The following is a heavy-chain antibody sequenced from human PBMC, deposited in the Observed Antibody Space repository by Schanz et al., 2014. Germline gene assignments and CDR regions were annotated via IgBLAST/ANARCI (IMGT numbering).Heavy chain of an antibody. Sequence: QVQLVQSGAEVKKPGASVKVSCKASGYTFTSYGISWVRQAPGQGLEWMGIINPSGGSTRYGQKFQGRITVTTDTSTSTVYLELSSLRSDDTAVYYCARDQSPYTNSSDVRYFDYWGQGSLVTVSS. D-gene: IGHD6-6*01. V-gene: IGHV1-46*01. CDR2: INPSGGST. CDR1: GYTFTSYG. CDR3: ARDQSPYTNSSDVRYFDY. J-gene: IGHJ4*02.